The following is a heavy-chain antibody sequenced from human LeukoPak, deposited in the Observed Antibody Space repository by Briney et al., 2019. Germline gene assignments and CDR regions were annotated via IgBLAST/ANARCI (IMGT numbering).Heavy chain of an antibody. Sequence: ASVKVSCKASGYSFTGYYMHWVRQAPGQGLEWMGWINPNSGGTNYAQKFQGRVIMTRDTSISTAFMELSSLRSEDTAVYYCARRRFGVVNQFDPWGQGTLVTVSS. D-gene: IGHD3-3*01. J-gene: IGHJ5*02. CDR1: GYSFTGYY. CDR2: INPNSGGT. CDR3: ARRRFGVVNQFDP. V-gene: IGHV1-2*02.